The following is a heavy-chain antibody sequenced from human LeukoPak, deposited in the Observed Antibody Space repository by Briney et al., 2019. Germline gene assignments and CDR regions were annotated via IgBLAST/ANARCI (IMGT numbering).Heavy chain of an antibody. Sequence: SSVKVSCKASGGTFSSYAISWVRQAPGQGLDWMGSIIPIFGIANYAQKFQGRVTITADKSTSTDYMERSSMRSEDTAVYYCARASGDHFDYWGQGTLVTVSS. CDR3: ARASGDHFDY. J-gene: IGHJ4*02. D-gene: IGHD4-17*01. CDR1: GGTFSSYA. V-gene: IGHV1-69*04. CDR2: IIPIFGIA.